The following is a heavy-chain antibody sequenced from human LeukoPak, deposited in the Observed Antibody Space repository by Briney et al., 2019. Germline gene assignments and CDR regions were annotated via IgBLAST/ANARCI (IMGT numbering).Heavy chain of an antibody. V-gene: IGHV4-59*01. CDR3: ARARNWNSNFDY. J-gene: IGHJ4*02. Sequence: PSETLSLTCTVSSGSISSYYWSWIRQPPGKGLEWIGYIYYSGSTNYNPSLKSRVTISVDTSKNQFSLKLSSVTAADTAVYYCARARNWNSNFDYWGQGTLVTVSS. CDR2: IYYSGST. D-gene: IGHD1-7*01. CDR1: SGSISSYY.